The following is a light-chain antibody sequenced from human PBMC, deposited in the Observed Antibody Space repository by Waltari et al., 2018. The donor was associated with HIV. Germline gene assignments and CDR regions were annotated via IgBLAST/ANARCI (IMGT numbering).Light chain of an antibody. V-gene: IGKV3-20*01. CDR2: DAS. J-gene: IGKJ4*01. CDR1: QSVSSNF. Sequence: EIVLTQSPGTVSLSPGEGASLSCRASQSVSSNFLAWYQQKRGQAPRLLIYDASSRATGIPDRFSGSGSGTDFTLTISRLEPEDFAVYYCQQYGTSPLTFGGGTKLEIK. CDR3: QQYGTSPLT.